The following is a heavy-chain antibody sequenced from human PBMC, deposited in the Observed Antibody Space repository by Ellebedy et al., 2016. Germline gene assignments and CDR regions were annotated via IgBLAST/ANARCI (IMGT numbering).Heavy chain of an antibody. CDR3: ASWSSGVTGDY. CDR1: GFTFSSYG. CDR2: IWYDGSNK. Sequence: GESLKISXAASGFTFSSYGMHWVRQAPGKGLEWVAVIWYDGSNKYYADSVKGRFTISRDNSKNTLYLQMNSLRAEDTAVYYCASWSSGVTGDYWGQGTLVTVSS. V-gene: IGHV3-33*01. D-gene: IGHD1-14*01. J-gene: IGHJ4*02.